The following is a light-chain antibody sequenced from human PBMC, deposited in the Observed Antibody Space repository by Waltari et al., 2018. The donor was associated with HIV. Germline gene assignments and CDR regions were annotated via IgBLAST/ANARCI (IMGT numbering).Light chain of an antibody. J-gene: IGLJ2*01. V-gene: IGLV2-8*01. CDR3: CSFAGNNIYVL. Sequence: QSALTQPPSASGSPGQSVTIPCTGTSNDIGGYNSVSWYQQHPGKAPKLMIYEVTKPPSGVPYRFSCSKSGNTASLTVSGLQAEDEADYYCCSFAGNNIYVLFGGGTKLTVL. CDR2: EVT. CDR1: SNDIGGYNS.